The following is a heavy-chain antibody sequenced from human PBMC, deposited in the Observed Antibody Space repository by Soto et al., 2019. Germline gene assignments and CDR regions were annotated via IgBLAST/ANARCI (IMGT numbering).Heavy chain of an antibody. D-gene: IGHD6-6*01. Sequence: QVQLVQSGAEVKKPGSSVQVSCKASGGTFSSYAISWVRQAPGQGLEWMGGIIPIFGTANYAQKFQGRVTITADEATSTAYIEMSSLRSEDTAVYYSARDTDPQSIAAGACAFDIWGQGTMVTVSS. CDR3: ARDTDPQSIAAGACAFDI. CDR1: GGTFSSYA. V-gene: IGHV1-69*01. CDR2: IIPIFGTA. J-gene: IGHJ3*02.